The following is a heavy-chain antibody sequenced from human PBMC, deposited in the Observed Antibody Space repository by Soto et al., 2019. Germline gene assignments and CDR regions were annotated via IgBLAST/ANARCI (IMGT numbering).Heavy chain of an antibody. D-gene: IGHD1-7*01. V-gene: IGHV1-24*01. CDR1: GYTLTELS. Sequence: ASVKVSCKVSGYTLTELSMYWVRQAPGKGLEWMGGFDPEDGETIYARKFQGRVTMTEDTSTDTAYMELSSLRSEDTAVYYCATDRANYGAFDIWGQGTMVTVSS. J-gene: IGHJ3*02. CDR2: FDPEDGET. CDR3: ATDRANYGAFDI.